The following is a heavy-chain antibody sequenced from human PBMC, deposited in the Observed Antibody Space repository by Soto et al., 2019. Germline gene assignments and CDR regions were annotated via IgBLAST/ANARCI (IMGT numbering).Heavy chain of an antibody. V-gene: IGHV4-34*01. CDR1: GGSFSGYY. CDR3: ARGYCSGGSCHDAFDI. D-gene: IGHD2-15*01. J-gene: IGHJ3*02. CDR2: INHSGST. Sequence: SETLSLTCAVYGGSFSGYYWSWIRQPPGKGLEWIGEINHSGSTNYNPSLKSRVTISVDTSKNQFSLKLSSVTAADTAVYYCARGYCSGGSCHDAFDIWGQGTMVT.